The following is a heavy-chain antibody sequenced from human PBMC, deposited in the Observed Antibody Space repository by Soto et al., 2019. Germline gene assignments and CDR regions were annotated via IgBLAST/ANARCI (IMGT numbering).Heavy chain of an antibody. CDR2: FYYTGST. CDR3: AGARLRSGYSHYYGLDV. V-gene: IGHV4-61*01. J-gene: IGHJ6*02. Sequence: PSETLSLTCSVSGASVSSDSSYWGWFRQPPGKGLEWIGYFYYTGSTNYNPSLKNRVTISVDTSKNQFSLELSSVTAADTAVYYCAGARLRSGYSHYYGLDVWGQGTTVTVSS. CDR1: GASVSSDSSY. D-gene: IGHD3-3*01.